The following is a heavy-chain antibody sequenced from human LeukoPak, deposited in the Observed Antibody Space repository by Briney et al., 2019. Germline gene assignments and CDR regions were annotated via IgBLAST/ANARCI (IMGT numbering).Heavy chain of an antibody. CDR2: IYISGST. D-gene: IGHD4-17*01. V-gene: IGHV4-4*07. J-gene: IGHJ2*01. CDR1: GGSISSYY. Sequence: SETLSLTCTVSGGSISSYYWSWIRQPAGKGLEWIGRIYISGSTNCNPSLKSRVSISIDTSKNQFSLKLSSVTAADTAVYYCASETTVTPYWYFDLWGRGTLVTVSS. CDR3: ASETTVTPYWYFDL.